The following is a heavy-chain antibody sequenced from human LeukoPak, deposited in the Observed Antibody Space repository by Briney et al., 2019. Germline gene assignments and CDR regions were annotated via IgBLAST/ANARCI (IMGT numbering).Heavy chain of an antibody. CDR2: IYTSGST. Sequence: KPSETLSLTCTVSGGSISSYYWSWIRQPAGKGLEWIGRIYTSGSTNYNPSLKSRVTISVDTSKNQFSLKLSSVTAADTAVYYCARGTRYNWKAAFDYWGQGTLVTVSS. CDR1: GGSISSYY. D-gene: IGHD1-1*01. V-gene: IGHV4-4*07. CDR3: ARGTRYNWKAAFDY. J-gene: IGHJ4*02.